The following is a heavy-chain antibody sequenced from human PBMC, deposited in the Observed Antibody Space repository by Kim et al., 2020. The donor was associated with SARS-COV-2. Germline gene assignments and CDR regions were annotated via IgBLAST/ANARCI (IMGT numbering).Heavy chain of an antibody. Sequence: GGSLRLSCTASGFTFGDYAMSWFRQAPGKGLEWVGFIRSKGYGGTTEYAASVKGRFTISRDDSKSIAYLQMNSLKTEDTAVYYCAREEGGASDYWGQGTLVTVSS. CDR1: GFTFGDYA. J-gene: IGHJ4*02. V-gene: IGHV3-49*03. D-gene: IGHD1-26*01. CDR3: AREEGGASDY. CDR2: IRSKGYGGTT.